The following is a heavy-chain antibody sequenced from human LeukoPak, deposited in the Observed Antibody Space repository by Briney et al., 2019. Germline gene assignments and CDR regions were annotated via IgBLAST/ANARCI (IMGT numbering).Heavy chain of an antibody. CDR1: GFTFSSYG. Sequence: PGGSLRLSCAASGFTFSSYGMHWVRQAPGKGLEWVAVIWYDGSNKYYADSVKGRFTISRDNSKNTLYLQMNSLRAEDTAVYYCARASRAYCGGDCYHRGAFDIWGQGTMVTVSS. D-gene: IGHD2-21*02. CDR2: IWYDGSNK. V-gene: IGHV3-33*01. J-gene: IGHJ3*02. CDR3: ARASRAYCGGDCYHRGAFDI.